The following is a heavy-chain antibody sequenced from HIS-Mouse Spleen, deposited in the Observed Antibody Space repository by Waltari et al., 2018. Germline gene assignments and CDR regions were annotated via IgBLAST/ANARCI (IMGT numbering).Heavy chain of an antibody. CDR2: INHSGST. D-gene: IGHD5-18*01. CDR1: GGSFSGYY. Sequence: QVQLQQWGAGLLKPSETLSLTCAVYGGSFSGYYWSWIRQPPGKGLKWIGEINHSGSTNYNPSLKSRVTISVDTFKNQFSLKLSSVTAADTAVYYCARGTPGGGYSRGRYYYYYGMDVWGQGTTVTVSS. CDR3: ARGTPGGGYSRGRYYYYYGMDV. J-gene: IGHJ6*02. V-gene: IGHV4-34*01.